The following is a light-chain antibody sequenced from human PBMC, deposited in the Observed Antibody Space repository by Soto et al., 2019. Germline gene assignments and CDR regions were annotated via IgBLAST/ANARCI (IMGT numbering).Light chain of an antibody. CDR2: KAS. CDR3: QQYHTYWWT. J-gene: IGKJ1*01. Sequence: DIQMTQSPSTLSASVGDRVTITCRASQTIINWLAWYQQKPGKAPKLLIYKASTLEGEVPSRFSGSGSETEFTLTINSLQHDDSATYYCQQYHTYWWTLVQGTKVDIK. CDR1: QTIINW. V-gene: IGKV1-5*03.